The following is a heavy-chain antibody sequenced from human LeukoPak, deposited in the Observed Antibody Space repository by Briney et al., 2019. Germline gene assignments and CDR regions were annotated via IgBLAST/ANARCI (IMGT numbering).Heavy chain of an antibody. CDR3: TTAGDFWSGYYTRFDY. V-gene: IGHV3-15*01. Sequence: PGGSLRLSCAASGFTFSNAWMSWVRQAPGKGLEWVGRIKSKTDGGTTDYAAPVKGRFTISRDDSKNTLYLQMNSLKNEDTAVYYCTTAGDFWSGYYTRFDYWGQGTLVTVSS. CDR1: GFTFSNAW. J-gene: IGHJ4*02. D-gene: IGHD3-3*01. CDR2: IKSKTDGGTT.